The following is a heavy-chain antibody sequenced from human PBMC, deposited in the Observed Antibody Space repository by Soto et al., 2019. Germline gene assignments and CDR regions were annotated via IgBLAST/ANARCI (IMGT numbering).Heavy chain of an antibody. CDR3: EKDMDRSSLVRGMDV. D-gene: IGHD3-10*01. Sequence: WRASGLTSIDHGSHRVIKTPGKGLEWVAVISYEGSNKYYADSVKGRFTISRDNSKNTLYLQMNSLRAEDTAVYYCEKDMDRSSLVRGMDVWGKGTTVPVTS. CDR2: ISYEGSNK. CDR1: GLTSIDHG. V-gene: IGHV3-30*18. J-gene: IGHJ6*04.